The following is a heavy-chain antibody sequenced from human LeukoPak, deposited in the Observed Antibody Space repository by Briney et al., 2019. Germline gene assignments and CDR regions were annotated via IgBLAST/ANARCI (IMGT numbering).Heavy chain of an antibody. CDR3: ARPGYCSGGSCYVVDY. Sequence: GESLQISCKGSGYSFTSYWIGWVRQMPGKGLEWMGIIYPGDSDTRYSPSFQGQVTISADKSISTAYLQWSSLKASDTAMYYCARPGYCSGGSCYVVDYWGQGTLVTVS. D-gene: IGHD2-15*01. V-gene: IGHV5-51*01. CDR1: GYSFTSYW. CDR2: IYPGDSDT. J-gene: IGHJ4*02.